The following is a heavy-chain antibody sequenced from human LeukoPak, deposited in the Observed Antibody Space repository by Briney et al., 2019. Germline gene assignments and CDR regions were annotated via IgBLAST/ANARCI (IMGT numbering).Heavy chain of an antibody. CDR3: ARGYLESCSGGTCYYGRNWFDP. V-gene: IGHV1-2*02. Sequence: ASVKVSCKASGYTFTGYYMHWVRQAPGQGLELIGWINPNSCGTNYAQKFQGRVTMTRDTSISTAYMEMSRLRYDDTAEYYCARGYLESCSGGTCYYGRNWFDPWGQGTLVTVSS. CDR2: INPNSCGT. J-gene: IGHJ5*02. D-gene: IGHD2-15*01. CDR1: GYTFTGYY.